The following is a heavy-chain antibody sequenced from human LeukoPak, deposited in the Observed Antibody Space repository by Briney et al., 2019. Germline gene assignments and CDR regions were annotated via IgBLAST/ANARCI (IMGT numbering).Heavy chain of an antibody. CDR2: IYFTGST. CDR3: SRIFCVGDCHPPHYYYRNV. CDR1: GGSITRNY. D-gene: IGHD2-21*02. V-gene: IGHV4-59*01. J-gene: IGHJ6*03. Sequence: SETLSLTCNVSGGSITRNYWIWIRQSPGKGLEWIAYIYFTGSTNYNPSLKSRVTISIDTSNKQFSLNLTSVTAADTALYYCSRIFCVGDCHPPHYYYRNVGGKGPT.